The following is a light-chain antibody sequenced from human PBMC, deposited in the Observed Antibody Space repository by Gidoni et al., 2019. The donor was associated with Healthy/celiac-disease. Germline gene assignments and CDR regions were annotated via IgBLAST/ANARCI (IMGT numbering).Light chain of an antibody. CDR2: GAA. CDR1: QSVSSSY. V-gene: IGKV3-20*01. Sequence: EIVLTQSPGTLSLSPGERATLSCRASQSVSSSYVAWYQQKPGQATRLLIYGAASRATGIPDRFSGSGSGTDFTLTSSRLEPEEFAVYYCQQYGSSPWTFGQGTKVEIK. CDR3: QQYGSSPWT. J-gene: IGKJ1*01.